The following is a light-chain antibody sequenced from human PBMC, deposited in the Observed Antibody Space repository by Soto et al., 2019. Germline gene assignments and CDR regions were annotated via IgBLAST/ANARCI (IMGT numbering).Light chain of an antibody. CDR1: QSTSSW. J-gene: IGKJ1*01. CDR3: QQYNSYSWT. V-gene: IGKV1-5*01. CDR2: DAS. Sequence: DIQMTQSPSTLSASVGDRVTITCRASQSTSSWLAWYQQKPGKAPKLLIYDASSLGSGVPSRFSGSGSGTEFTLTISSLQPDDFATYYCQQYNSYSWTFGQGTKVEIK.